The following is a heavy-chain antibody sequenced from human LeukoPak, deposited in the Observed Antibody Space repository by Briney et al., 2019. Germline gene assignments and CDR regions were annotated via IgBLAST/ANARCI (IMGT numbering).Heavy chain of an antibody. V-gene: IGHV4-4*07. Sequence: SETLSLTCTVSGGSISSYYWSWIRQPAGKGLEWIGRIYTSGSTNYNPSLKSRVTMSVDTSKNQFSLKLSSVTAADTAVYYCARDLAIFGVVIMNAFDIWGQGTMVTVSS. D-gene: IGHD3-3*01. CDR2: IYTSGST. J-gene: IGHJ3*02. CDR1: GGSISSYY. CDR3: ARDLAIFGVVIMNAFDI.